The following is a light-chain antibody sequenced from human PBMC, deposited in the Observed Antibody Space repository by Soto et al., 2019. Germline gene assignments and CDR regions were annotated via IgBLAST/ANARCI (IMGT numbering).Light chain of an antibody. CDR3: EAWDDSLNGWV. V-gene: IGLV1-36*01. CDR2: YDD. J-gene: IGLJ3*02. CDR1: SSNVGDNA. Sequence: QSVLTQPASVSEATRKRVTISCSGSSSNVGDNAVNWYQQLPGKAPKLLIYYDDLLTSGVSDRFSGSKSGTSASLAISGLQSEDEGDYYCEAWDDSLNGWVFGGGTKLTV.